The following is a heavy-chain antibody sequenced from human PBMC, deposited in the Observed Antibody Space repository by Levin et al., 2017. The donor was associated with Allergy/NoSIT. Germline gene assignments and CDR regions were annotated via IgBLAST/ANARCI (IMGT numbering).Heavy chain of an antibody. Sequence: ASVKVSCKASGYTFTGYYMHWVRQAPGQGLEWMGWINPNSGGTNYAQKFQGRVTMTRDTSISTAYMELSRLRSDDTAVYYCARDRGGGSGSYLYYYYYYMDVWGKGTTVTVSS. CDR3: ARDRGGGSGSYLYYYYYYMDV. J-gene: IGHJ6*03. CDR1: GYTFTGYY. CDR2: INPNSGGT. D-gene: IGHD3-10*01. V-gene: IGHV1-2*02.